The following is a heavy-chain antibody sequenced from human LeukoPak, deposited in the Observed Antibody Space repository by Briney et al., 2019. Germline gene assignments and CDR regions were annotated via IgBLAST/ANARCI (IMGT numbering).Heavy chain of an antibody. J-gene: IGHJ3*02. D-gene: IGHD1-26*01. CDR3: ARAVRSYDAFDI. V-gene: IGHV1-2*02. CDR1: GYTFTGYC. Sequence: ASVKVSCKASGYTFTGYCMHWVRQAPGQGLEWMGWINPNSGGTNYAQKFQGRVTMTRDTSISTAYMELSRLRSDDTAVYYCARAVRSYDAFDIWGQGTMVTVSS. CDR2: INPNSGGT.